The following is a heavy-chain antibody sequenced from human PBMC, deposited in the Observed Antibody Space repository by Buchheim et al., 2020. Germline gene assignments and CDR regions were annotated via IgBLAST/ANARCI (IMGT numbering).Heavy chain of an antibody. J-gene: IGHJ4*02. CDR1: GFTFTSSA. D-gene: IGHD5-24*01. V-gene: IGHV3-23*01. Sequence: EVRLLESGGGLVQPGGSLRLSCAASGFTFTSSAMSWVRQAPGKGLEWVSAISGGGGSTYYAASVKGRFTISRDNSKNMLFVQMNSLRAEDTAVYFCTRDRGDGYNLSARDSHDYWGQGTL. CDR2: ISGGGGST. CDR3: TRDRGDGYNLSARDSHDY.